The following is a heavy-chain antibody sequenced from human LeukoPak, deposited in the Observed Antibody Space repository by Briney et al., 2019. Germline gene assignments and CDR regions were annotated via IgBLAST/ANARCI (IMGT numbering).Heavy chain of an antibody. D-gene: IGHD3-9*01. V-gene: IGHV3-11*01. CDR3: TRDPDKSSKVDF. CDR1: GFTFSDHY. CDR2: IDSSGRAL. Sequence: KSGGSLRLSCAAPGFTFSDHYMSWIRQAPGKGLEWVSYIDSSGRALYYADSVKGRFTISRDNAKNSLFLQMNSLRAEDTAVYFCTRDPDKSSKVDFWGQGTLVTVSS. J-gene: IGHJ4*02.